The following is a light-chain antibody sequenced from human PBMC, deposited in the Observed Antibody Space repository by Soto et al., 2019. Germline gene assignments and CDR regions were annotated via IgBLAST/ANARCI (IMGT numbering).Light chain of an antibody. CDR1: QSVSSRN. V-gene: IGKV3-20*01. Sequence: EIVLTQSPGTVSLSPGERATLSCRASQSVSSRNLAWYQQKPGQTPRLLIYDATIRATGIPDRFSGSGSGTDFTLTISRLEPEDFAVYYCQQYGSSPYWTFGQGTKVEIK. CDR3: QQYGSSPYWT. J-gene: IGKJ1*01. CDR2: DAT.